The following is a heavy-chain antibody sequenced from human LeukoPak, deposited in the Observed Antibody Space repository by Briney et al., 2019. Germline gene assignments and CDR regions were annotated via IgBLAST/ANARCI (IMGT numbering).Heavy chain of an antibody. V-gene: IGHV2-70*01. Sequence: SGPALVKPTQTLTLTCTFSGFSLRTSGMCVSWIRQPPGKALEGLAPLDWEGDKYYSTSLKTRLTISKDTSKNQVVLTMTNMDPVDTATYYCARIRTARYYDSSGYYTHDAFDIWGQGTMVTVSS. CDR3: ARIRTARYYDSSGYYTHDAFDI. D-gene: IGHD3-22*01. CDR2: LDWEGDK. J-gene: IGHJ3*02. CDR1: GFSLRTSGMC.